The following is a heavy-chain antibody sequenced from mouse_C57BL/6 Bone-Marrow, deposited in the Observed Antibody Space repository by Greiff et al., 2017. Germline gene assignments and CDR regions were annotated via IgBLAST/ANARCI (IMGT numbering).Heavy chain of an antibody. D-gene: IGHD1-1*01. Sequence: QVQLQQPGAELVKPGASVKLSCKASGCTFTSYWMHWVKQRPGQGLEWIGMIHPNSGSTNYNEKFKSKATLTVDKSSSTAYMQLSSLTSEDSAVYYCARYYGSYFDYWGQGTTLTVSS. CDR2: IHPNSGST. CDR3: ARYYGSYFDY. CDR1: GCTFTSYW. V-gene: IGHV1-64*01. J-gene: IGHJ2*01.